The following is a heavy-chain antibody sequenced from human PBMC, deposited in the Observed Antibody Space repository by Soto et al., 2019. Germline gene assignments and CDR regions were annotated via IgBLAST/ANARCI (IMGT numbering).Heavy chain of an antibody. CDR3: ARGYCTNGVRPHAWGVVYYYYYGMDV. Sequence: SVKVSCKASGGTLSSYAISWVRQAPGQGLEWMGGIIPIFGTANYAQKFQGRVTITADKSTSTAYMELSSLRSEDTAVYYCARGYCTNGVRPHAWGVVYYYYYGMDVWGQGTTVTVSS. CDR2: IIPIFGTA. CDR1: GGTLSSYA. D-gene: IGHD2-8*01. V-gene: IGHV1-69*06. J-gene: IGHJ6*02.